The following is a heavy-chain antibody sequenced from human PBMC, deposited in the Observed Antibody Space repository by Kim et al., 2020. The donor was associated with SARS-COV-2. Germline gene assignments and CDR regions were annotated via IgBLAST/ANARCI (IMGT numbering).Heavy chain of an antibody. CDR1: GGTFSSYA. J-gene: IGHJ6*02. CDR2: IIPIFGTA. CDR3: ASRDGYMDYYYGMDV. V-gene: IGHV1-69*13. D-gene: IGHD5-12*01. Sequence: SVKVSCKASGGTFSSYAISWVRQAPGQGLEWMGGIIPIFGTANYAQKFQGRVTITADESTSTAYMELSSLRSEDTAVYYCASRDGYMDYYYGMDVWGQGTTVTVSS.